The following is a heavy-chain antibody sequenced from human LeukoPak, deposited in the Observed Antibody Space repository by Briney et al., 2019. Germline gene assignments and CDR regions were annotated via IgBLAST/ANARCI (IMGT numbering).Heavy chain of an antibody. CDR1: GFTFRSYS. D-gene: IGHD6-13*01. CDR2: ISNSGTTI. J-gene: IGHJ4*02. CDR3: ARGSNQYSSSWSAY. V-gene: IGHV3-21*01. Sequence: PGASLRLSCAASGFTFRSYSMNWVRQAPGKGLEWVSSISNSGTTIYYADSVKGRFTISRDNAKNLLFPQKNSLGDEDTAVYLCARGSNQYSSSWSAYWGQGTLVTVSS.